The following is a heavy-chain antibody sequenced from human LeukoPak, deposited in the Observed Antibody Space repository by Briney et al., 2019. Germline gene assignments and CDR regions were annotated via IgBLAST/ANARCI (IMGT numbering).Heavy chain of an antibody. D-gene: IGHD6-19*01. Sequence: GGSLRLSCAASGFTFSSYAMSWVRQAPGKGLEWVSAISGSGGSTYYADSVKGRFTISRDNSKNTLYLQMNSLRAEDTAVYYCAKGDGIAVAGIHYFDYWGQGTLVTVSS. CDR3: AKGDGIAVAGIHYFDY. CDR1: GFTFSSYA. V-gene: IGHV3-23*01. J-gene: IGHJ4*02. CDR2: ISGSGGST.